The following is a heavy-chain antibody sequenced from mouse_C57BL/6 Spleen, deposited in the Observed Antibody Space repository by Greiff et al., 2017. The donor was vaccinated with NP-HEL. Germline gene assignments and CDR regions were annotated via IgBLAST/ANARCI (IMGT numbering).Heavy chain of an antibody. Sequence: VQLQQSGAELVRPGSSVKLSCKASGYTFTSYWMDWVKQRPGQGLEWIGNIYPSDSETHYNQKFKDKATLTVDKSSSTAYMQLSSLTSEDSAVYYCARGDGTYYFDYWGQGTTLTVSS. CDR2: IYPSDSET. J-gene: IGHJ2*01. CDR1: GYTFTSYW. CDR3: ARGDGTYYFDY. D-gene: IGHD3-3*01. V-gene: IGHV1-61*01.